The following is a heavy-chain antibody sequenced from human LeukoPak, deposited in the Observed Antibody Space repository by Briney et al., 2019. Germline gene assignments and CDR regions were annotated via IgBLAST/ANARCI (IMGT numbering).Heavy chain of an antibody. CDR3: AKVGLRFLEWFGFDP. J-gene: IGHJ5*02. Sequence: GGSLRLSCAASGFTFSSYGMHWVRQAPGKGLEGVAVISYDGSDKYYADSVKGRFTISRDNSKNTLYLQMNSLRAEDTAVYYCAKVGLRFLEWFGFDPWGQGTLVTVSS. D-gene: IGHD3-3*01. V-gene: IGHV3-30*18. CDR1: GFTFSSYG. CDR2: ISYDGSDK.